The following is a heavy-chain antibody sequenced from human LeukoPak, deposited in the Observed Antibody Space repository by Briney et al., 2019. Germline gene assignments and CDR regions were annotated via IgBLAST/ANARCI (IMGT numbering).Heavy chain of an antibody. CDR1: GGSISSYY. V-gene: IGHV4-59*01. Sequence: SETLSLTCTVSGGSISSYYWSWIRQPPGKGLEWIGYIYYSGSTNYNPSFKSRVTISVDTSKNQFSLKLSSVTAADTAVYYCARGRLSYSSGPTPDYWGQGTLVTVSS. J-gene: IGHJ4*02. D-gene: IGHD6-19*01. CDR3: ARGRLSYSSGPTPDY. CDR2: IYYSGST.